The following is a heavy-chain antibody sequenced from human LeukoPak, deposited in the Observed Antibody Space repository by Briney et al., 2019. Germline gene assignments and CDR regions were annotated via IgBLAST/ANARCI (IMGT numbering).Heavy chain of an antibody. Sequence: SETLSLTCTVSGGSISSYYWSWIRQPPGKGLEWIGYIYYSGSTNYDPSLKSRVTISVDTSKNQFSLKLSSVTAADTAVYYCARHSYAVSGMDVWGQGTTVTVSS. CDR1: GGSISSYY. J-gene: IGHJ6*02. D-gene: IGHD3-10*01. CDR2: IYYSGST. CDR3: ARHSYAVSGMDV. V-gene: IGHV4-59*08.